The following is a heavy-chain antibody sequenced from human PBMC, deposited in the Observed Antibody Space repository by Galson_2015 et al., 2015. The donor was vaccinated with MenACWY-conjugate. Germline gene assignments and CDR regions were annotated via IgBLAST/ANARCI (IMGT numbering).Heavy chain of an antibody. Sequence: SVKVSCKASGYTFRNYGFTWVRQAPGQGFEWMGRISGKNGNAIYAQKFQDRLIMTTDASTNTAYMELGSLRSDDTATYYCASHLLGNIGYDWGQGTLVTVSS. CDR1: GYTFRNYG. CDR3: ASHLLGNIGYD. J-gene: IGHJ1*01. D-gene: IGHD2/OR15-2a*01. V-gene: IGHV1-18*01. CDR2: ISGKNGNA.